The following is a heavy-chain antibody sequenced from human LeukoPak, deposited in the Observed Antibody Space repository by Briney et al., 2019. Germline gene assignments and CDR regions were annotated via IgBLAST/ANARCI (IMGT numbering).Heavy chain of an antibody. CDR3: ARTQTPGVGANDAFDI. D-gene: IGHD1-26*01. V-gene: IGHV3-20*04. Sequence: GGSLRLSCAASGFTFGDYGMSWVRQAPGKGLEWVSGINWNGGSTGYADSVKGRFTISRDNAKNSLYLQMNSLRAEDTALYYCARTQTPGVGANDAFDIWGQGTMVTVSS. CDR1: GFTFGDYG. CDR2: INWNGGST. J-gene: IGHJ3*02.